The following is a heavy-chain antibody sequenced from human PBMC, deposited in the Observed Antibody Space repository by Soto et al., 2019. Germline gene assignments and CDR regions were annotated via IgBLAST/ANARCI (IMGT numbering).Heavy chain of an antibody. CDR3: TTDSYIAMIVDRFDY. CDR2: IKSKTDGGTT. J-gene: IGHJ4*01. Sequence: EVQLVESGGGLVKPGGSLRLSCAASGFTFSNAWINWVRQAPGKGLEWVGRIKSKTDGGTTDYAAPVKGRFAISRDDSKNMVCLEMNSLKTEDTAVYYCTTDSYIAMIVDRFDYWGHGTLVTVSS. CDR1: GFTFSNAW. D-gene: IGHD3-22*01. V-gene: IGHV3-15*07.